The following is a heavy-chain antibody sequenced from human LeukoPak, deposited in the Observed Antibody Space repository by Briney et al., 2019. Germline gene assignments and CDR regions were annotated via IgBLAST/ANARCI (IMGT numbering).Heavy chain of an antibody. V-gene: IGHV1-18*01. J-gene: IGHJ5*02. CDR1: GYTFTSYA. CDR3: ARVRQQLPFDP. Sequence: GASVKVSCKASGYTFTSYAMNCVRQAPGQGLEWMGWISAYNGNTNYAQKFQGRVTITADKSTSTAYMELSSLRSEDTAVYYCARVRQQLPFDPWGQGTLVTVSS. D-gene: IGHD6-13*01. CDR2: ISAYNGNT.